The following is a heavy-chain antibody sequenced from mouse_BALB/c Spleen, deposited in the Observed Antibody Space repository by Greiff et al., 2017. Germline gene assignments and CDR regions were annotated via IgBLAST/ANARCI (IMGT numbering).Heavy chain of an antibody. CDR3: ARDDGGSYAMDY. Sequence: EVQVVESGGGLVQPGGSRKLSCAASGFTFSSFGMHWVRQAPEKGLEWVAYISSGSSTIYYADTVKGRFTISRDNPKNTLFLQMTSLRSEDTAMYYCARDDGGSYAMDYWGQGTSVTVSS. CDR2: ISSGSSTI. J-gene: IGHJ4*01. CDR1: GFTFSSFG. D-gene: IGHD2-3*01. V-gene: IGHV5-17*02.